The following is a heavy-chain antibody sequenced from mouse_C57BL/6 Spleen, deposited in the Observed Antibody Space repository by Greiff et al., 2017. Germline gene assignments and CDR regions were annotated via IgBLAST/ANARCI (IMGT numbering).Heavy chain of an antibody. CDR3: ARAPYYYGGSPRAIDY. V-gene: IGHV1-52*01. CDR1: GYTFTSYC. J-gene: IGHJ4*01. Sequence: QVHLQQPGAELVRPGSSVTLSCTASGYTFTSYCMRWVKQRPIQGLEWIGKIDPSDSETHYNKKFQDKATLTVDKSSSTAYMQLRSLTSEDSAVYYCARAPYYYGGSPRAIDYWGQGTSVTVSS. CDR2: IDPSDSET. D-gene: IGHD1-1*02.